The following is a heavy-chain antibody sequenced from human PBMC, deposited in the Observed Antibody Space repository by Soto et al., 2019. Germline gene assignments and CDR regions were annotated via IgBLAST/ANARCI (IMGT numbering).Heavy chain of an antibody. D-gene: IGHD4-17*01. V-gene: IGHV3-30-3*01. Sequence: GGSLRLSCAASGFTFSNYAMHWVRQAPGKGLEWVAVISYDGSNTYYADSMKGRFTISRDNSKNTLSLRMDSLRADDTAVYFCARRPVTYYFDYWGQGTLVTVSS. J-gene: IGHJ4*02. CDR2: ISYDGSNT. CDR3: ARRPVTYYFDY. CDR1: GFTFSNYA.